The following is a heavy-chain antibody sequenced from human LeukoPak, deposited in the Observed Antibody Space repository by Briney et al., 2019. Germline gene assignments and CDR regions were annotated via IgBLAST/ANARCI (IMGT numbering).Heavy chain of an antibody. Sequence: SETLSLTCTVSGGSLSGHYWSWIRQPPGKRLEWIGYVSYTGRTKYNPSLQSRVTISIDTSKSQFSLKLTSVTSADTAPYYCARFTRYESGDYYLDYWGQGTLVTVSS. CDR3: ARFTRYESGDYYLDY. J-gene: IGHJ4*02. CDR1: GGSLSGHY. CDR2: VSYTGRT. V-gene: IGHV4-59*11. D-gene: IGHD3-22*01.